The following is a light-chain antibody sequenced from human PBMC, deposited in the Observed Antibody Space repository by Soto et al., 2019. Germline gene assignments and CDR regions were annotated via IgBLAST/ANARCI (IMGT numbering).Light chain of an antibody. CDR1: SSNLGAGYD. J-gene: IGLJ2*01. CDR2: GNR. V-gene: IGLV1-40*01. CDR3: SSFTISRNTVI. Sequence: QSVLTQPPSVSGAPGQRVTISCTGNSSNLGAGYDVHWYQQLPGAAPKLVIFGNRNRPSGVPERFSGSKSGTSASLAITGLQAEDEADYYCSSFTISRNTVIFGGGTKLTVL.